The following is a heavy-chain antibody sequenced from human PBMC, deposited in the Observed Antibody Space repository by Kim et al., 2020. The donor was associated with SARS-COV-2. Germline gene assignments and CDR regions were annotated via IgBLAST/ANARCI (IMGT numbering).Heavy chain of an antibody. CDR2: INPNSGGT. Sequence: ASVKVSCKASGYTFTGYYMHWVRQAPGQGLEWMGWINPNSGGTNYAQKFQGRVTMTRDTSISTAYMELSRLRSDDTAVYYCARDLMYGSGSYYNQGYFDYWGQGTLVTVSS. J-gene: IGHJ4*02. V-gene: IGHV1-2*02. D-gene: IGHD3-10*01. CDR1: GYTFTGYY. CDR3: ARDLMYGSGSYYNQGYFDY.